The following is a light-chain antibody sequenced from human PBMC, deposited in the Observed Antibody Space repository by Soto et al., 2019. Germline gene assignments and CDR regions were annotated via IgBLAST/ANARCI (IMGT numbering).Light chain of an antibody. CDR2: LGS. Sequence: DMVMTQSPLSLLVTPGEPASISCRASQSLLHTNSHKYLDRHVQKPGQSPQLLIYLGSNRASGVPARFSGSGSGTDFTLKISRVEAEDVGVYFCMQALGPPRTFGQGTKVQIK. CDR1: QSLLHTNSHKY. V-gene: IGKV2-28*01. CDR3: MQALGPPRT. J-gene: IGKJ2*02.